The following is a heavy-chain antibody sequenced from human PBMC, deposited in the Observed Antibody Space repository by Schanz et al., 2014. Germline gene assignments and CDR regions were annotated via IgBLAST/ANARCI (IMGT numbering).Heavy chain of an antibody. CDR2: ISGSGGST. CDR3: ARDYEGDLYSPRHDAFDV. V-gene: IGHV3-23*04. J-gene: IGHJ3*01. CDR1: GFGFDDYA. D-gene: IGHD2-21*02. Sequence: EVQLVESGGGVVRPGGSLRLSCAASGFGFDDYAMSWVRQAPGKGLEWVSAISGSGGSTYYADSVKGRFIISRDNSKNNTKNALYVKINSGRAKEPAVYFGARDYEGDLYSPRHDAFDVWGQGTVVTVSS.